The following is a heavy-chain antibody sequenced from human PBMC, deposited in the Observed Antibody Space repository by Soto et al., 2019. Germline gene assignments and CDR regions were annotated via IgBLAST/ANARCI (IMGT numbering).Heavy chain of an antibody. CDR2: FAGSGGST. J-gene: IGHJ4*02. V-gene: IGHV3-23*01. Sequence: PWGSLRLSYAASGFTFSSYAMSWVRQAPGEGLEWGSTFAGSGGSTYYADSVKGRFTISRDNSKNTLHLQMNSLRAEDTALYYCAKHNYGLYYFDYWGQGNLVTVSS. CDR1: GFTFSSYA. D-gene: IGHD5-18*01. CDR3: AKHNYGLYYFDY.